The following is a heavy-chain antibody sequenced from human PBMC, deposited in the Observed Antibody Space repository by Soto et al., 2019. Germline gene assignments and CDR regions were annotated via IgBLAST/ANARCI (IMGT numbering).Heavy chain of an antibody. CDR1: GFTVSSNY. CDR3: ARNGDSSDYRGWFDP. CDR2: IYSGGTT. V-gene: IGHV3-66*01. D-gene: IGHD3-22*01. J-gene: IGHJ5*02. Sequence: EVQLVESGGGLVQPGGSLRLSCAASGFTVSSNYMSWVRQAPGKGLEWVSVIYSGGTTYHADSVKGRFTTSRDNSKNTLYLQMNSLRAEDTAVYYCARNGDSSDYRGWFDPWGQGTLVTVSS.